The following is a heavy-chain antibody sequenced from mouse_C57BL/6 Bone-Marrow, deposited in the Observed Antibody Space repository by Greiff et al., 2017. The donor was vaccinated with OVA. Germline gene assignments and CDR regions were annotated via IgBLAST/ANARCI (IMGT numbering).Heavy chain of an antibody. V-gene: IGHV5-12*01. CDR1: GFTFSDYC. D-gene: IGHD1-1*01. CDR2: IRNGGGST. CDR3: ARLTVVAPMDY. Sequence: EVQLVESGGGLVQPGGSLKLSCAASGFTFSDYCMHWVRQTPEKGLEWVAYIRNGGGSTYYADTVQGRFTISRDNAKNTLYLQMSRLKSEDTAWYCCARLTVVAPMDYWGQGTSVTVSS. J-gene: IGHJ4*01.